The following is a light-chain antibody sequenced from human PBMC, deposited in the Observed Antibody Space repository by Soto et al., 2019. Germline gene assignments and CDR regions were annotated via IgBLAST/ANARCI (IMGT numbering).Light chain of an antibody. Sequence: DIQLAQSPSTLSASVGDRITITCRATQSINWLAWYQQKPGKAPKLIIFEASRLESGVPSRFSGSGSGTEFTLTISSLQPDDFGTYYCQHYDTYSPMWTFGQGTKVYVK. CDR3: QHYDTYSPMWT. CDR2: EAS. J-gene: IGKJ1*01. V-gene: IGKV1-5*03. CDR1: QSINW.